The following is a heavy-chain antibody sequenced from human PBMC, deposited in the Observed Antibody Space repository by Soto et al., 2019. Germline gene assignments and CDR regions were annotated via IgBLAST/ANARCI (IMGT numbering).Heavy chain of an antibody. D-gene: IGHD2-2*01. CDR3: ARGSPTCCDEYSFDH. J-gene: IGHJ4*02. CDR1: GGSIRSYY. V-gene: IGHV4-59*01. Sequence: QLQLQESGPGLVKASETLSLACSVSGGSIRSYYWSWIRQPPGKGLEWIGYIYHSGSTNYNPSLKSRVTMSVDTSRNLLSLRLSSVTAADTAVYYCARGSPTCCDEYSFDHWGQGTLVTVSS. CDR2: IYHSGST.